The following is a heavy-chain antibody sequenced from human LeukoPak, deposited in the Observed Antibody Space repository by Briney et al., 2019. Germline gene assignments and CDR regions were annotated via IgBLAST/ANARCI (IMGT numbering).Heavy chain of an antibody. CDR2: ISRNGGTT. D-gene: IGHD1-7*01. CDR1: GFTFSGYA. Sequence: LAGGSLRLSCAASGFTFSGYAMNSVRQAPGKGLEWVSVISRNGGTTYYADSVKGRFTISRDTSKNTLYLQMNSLRAEDTAVYYCAKSATGITGSIEHYFDYWGQGTLVTVSS. V-gene: IGHV3-23*01. J-gene: IGHJ4*02. CDR3: AKSATGITGSIEHYFDY.